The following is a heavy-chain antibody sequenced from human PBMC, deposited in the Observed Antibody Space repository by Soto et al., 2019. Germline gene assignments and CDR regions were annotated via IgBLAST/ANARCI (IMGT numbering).Heavy chain of an antibody. CDR2: INPNSGGT. CDR1: GYTFTGDN. J-gene: IGHJ4*02. V-gene: IGHV1-2*02. D-gene: IGHD3-3*01. Sequence: CNASGYTFTGDNMHWVRHATGQGLEWMGWINPNSGGTNYAQKFQGRVTMTRDTSISTAYMELSRLRSDDTAVYYCARDERSVLRFLECDYWGQGTLVTVSA. CDR3: ARDERSVLRFLECDY.